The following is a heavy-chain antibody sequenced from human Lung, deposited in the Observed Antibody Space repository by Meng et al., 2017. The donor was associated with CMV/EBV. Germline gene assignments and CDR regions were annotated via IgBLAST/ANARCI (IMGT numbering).Heavy chain of an antibody. V-gene: IGHV1-18*01. J-gene: IGHJ4*02. CDR3: ASGTPGRSYCDY. Sequence: QAQLVHAGGEVKKPWASVKVSCKASGYTFTNYGITWVRQAPGQGLEWMGWFVNYVDTYPAPKFQGRVTMTTDTHTNTAFMELRSLTSDDTAVYYCASGTPGRSYCDYWGQGTLVTVSS. CDR1: GYTFTNYG. D-gene: IGHD2-15*01. CDR2: FVNYVDT.